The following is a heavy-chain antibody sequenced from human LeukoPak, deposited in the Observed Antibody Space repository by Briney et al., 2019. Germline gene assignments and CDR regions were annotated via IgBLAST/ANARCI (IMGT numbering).Heavy chain of an antibody. V-gene: IGHV3-23*01. D-gene: IGHD3-16*02. J-gene: IGHJ6*03. Sequence: GGSLRLSCVVSGFTFSNYALSWVRQAPGKGLEWVSTLSDISNYTYYADSVKGRFTISRDKSKNTLYLQMNSLRAEDTAVYYCAKSWGYTRPYYNYMDVWGKGTTVTVSS. CDR3: AKSWGYTRPYYNYMDV. CDR1: GFTFSNYA. CDR2: LSDISNYT.